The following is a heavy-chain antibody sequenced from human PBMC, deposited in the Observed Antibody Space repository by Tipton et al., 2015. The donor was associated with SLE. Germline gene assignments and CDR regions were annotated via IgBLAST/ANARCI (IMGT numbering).Heavy chain of an antibody. V-gene: IGHV4-59*07. CDR2: IDYTANP. J-gene: IGHJ5*02. Sequence: TLSLTCTVSGGSIGSFYWSWIRQPPGKGLEWIGNIDYTANPNYSPSLKSRVTISIDTSTNHFSLKLRSVTAADTAVYYCARSWNAAPPALGSWGRGPLFTVPS. CDR1: GGSIGSFY. CDR3: ARSWNAAPPALGS. D-gene: IGHD1-1*01.